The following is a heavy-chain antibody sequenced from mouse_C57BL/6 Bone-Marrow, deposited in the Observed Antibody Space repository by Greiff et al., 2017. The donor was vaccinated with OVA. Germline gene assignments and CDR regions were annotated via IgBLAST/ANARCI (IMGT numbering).Heavy chain of an antibody. CDR1: GYTFTSYG. Sequence: VQLEESGAELARPGASVKLSCKASGYTFTSYGISWVKQRTGQGLEWIGEIYPRSGNTYYNEKFKGKATLTADKSSSTAYMELRSLTSEDSAVYFCASPDGYYVFAYWGQGTLVTVSA. D-gene: IGHD2-3*01. V-gene: IGHV1-81*01. CDR2: IYPRSGNT. CDR3: ASPDGYYVFAY. J-gene: IGHJ3*01.